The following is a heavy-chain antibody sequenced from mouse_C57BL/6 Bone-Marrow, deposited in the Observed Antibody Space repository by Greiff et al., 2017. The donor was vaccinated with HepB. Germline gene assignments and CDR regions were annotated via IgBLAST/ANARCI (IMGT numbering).Heavy chain of an antibody. CDR1: GFTFSDYG. D-gene: IGHD2-4*01. Sequence: EVKLMESGGGLVKPGGSLKLSCAASGFTFSDYGMHWVRQAPEKGLEWVACISSGSSTIYYADTVKGRFTISRDNAKNTLFLQMTSLRSEDTAMYYCARHYDWFAYWGQGTLVTVSA. CDR2: ISSGSSTI. V-gene: IGHV5-17*01. CDR3: ARHYDWFAY. J-gene: IGHJ3*01.